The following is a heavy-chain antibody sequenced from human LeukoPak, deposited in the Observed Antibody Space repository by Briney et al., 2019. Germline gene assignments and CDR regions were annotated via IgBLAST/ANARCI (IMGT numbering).Heavy chain of an antibody. V-gene: IGHV3-11*01. CDR3: AGENYRGDFDY. Sequence: PGGSLRLSCAASGFTFSDYYMSWIRQAPGKGLEWVSYISSSGSTIYYADSVKGRFTITRDNAKNSLYLQMNSLRAEDTAVYYCAGENYRGDFDYWGQGTLVTVSS. CDR1: GFTFSDYY. D-gene: IGHD1-7*01. CDR2: ISSSGSTI. J-gene: IGHJ4*02.